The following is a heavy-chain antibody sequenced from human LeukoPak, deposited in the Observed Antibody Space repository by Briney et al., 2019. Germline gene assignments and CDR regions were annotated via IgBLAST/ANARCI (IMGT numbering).Heavy chain of an antibody. J-gene: IGHJ4*02. Sequence: SETLSLTCTVSGGSISSYYWSWIRQPPGKGLEWIGYIYYNGSPNYSPSLKSRVTLSIDTSMNQFSLKLSSVTAADTAVYYCARHIYRTFHFDYWGQGTLVTVPS. D-gene: IGHD1-14*01. CDR1: GGSISSYY. CDR3: ARHIYRTFHFDY. CDR2: IYYNGSP. V-gene: IGHV4-59*08.